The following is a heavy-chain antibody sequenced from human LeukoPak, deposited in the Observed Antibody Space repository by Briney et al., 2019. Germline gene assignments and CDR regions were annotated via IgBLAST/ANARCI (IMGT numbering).Heavy chain of an antibody. J-gene: IGHJ5*02. D-gene: IGHD3-10*01. CDR2: ISSSGSTI. Sequence: GGSLRLSCSASGFTFSSYAMHWVRQAPGKGLEWVSYISSSGSTIYYADSVKGRFTISRDNAKNSLYLQMNSLRAEDTAVYYCARGIIIGFDPWGQGTLVTVSS. CDR3: ARGIIIGFDP. V-gene: IGHV3-48*03. CDR1: GFTFSSYA.